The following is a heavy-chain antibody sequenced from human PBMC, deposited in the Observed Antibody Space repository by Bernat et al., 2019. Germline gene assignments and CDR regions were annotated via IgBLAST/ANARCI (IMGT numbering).Heavy chain of an antibody. D-gene: IGHD2-2*01. Sequence: EVQLVESGGGLVQPGGSLRLSCAARGFIFSSYEMNWVRQAPGKGPEWVSYITSSGGTIYADSVKGRFTISRDNAKNSLYLQMNSLTAEDTAVYYCVRDTPDYCDTTNCYSFHYFYYWGQGALVTVSS. V-gene: IGHV3-48*03. CDR1: GFIFSSYE. CDR3: VRDTPDYCDTTNCYSFHYFYY. J-gene: IGHJ4*02. CDR2: ITSSGGTI.